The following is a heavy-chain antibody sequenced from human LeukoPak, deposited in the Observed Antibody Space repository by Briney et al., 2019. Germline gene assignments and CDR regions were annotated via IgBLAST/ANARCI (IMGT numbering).Heavy chain of an antibody. CDR2: INPNSGGT. CDR3: ARVLWFGEKAAFDI. J-gene: IGHJ3*02. Sequence: GASVKVSCKASGYTFTGYYMHWVRQAPGQGLEWVGWINPNSGGTNYAQKFQGRVTMTRDTSISTAYMELSRLRSDDTAVYYCARVLWFGEKAAFDIWGQGTMVTVSS. CDR1: GYTFTGYY. V-gene: IGHV1-2*02. D-gene: IGHD3-10*01.